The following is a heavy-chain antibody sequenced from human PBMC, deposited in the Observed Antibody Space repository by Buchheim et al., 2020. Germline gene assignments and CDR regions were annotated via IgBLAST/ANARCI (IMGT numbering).Heavy chain of an antibody. D-gene: IGHD1-26*01. Sequence: EVQLVESGGGLVKPGGSLRLSCAASGFTFSNAWMSWVRQPPGRGLEWIGRIKTKTEGGTTDYAAFVKGRFTISRDDSKNTLSLQMNSLKTEDTAVYFCTTDPGGSNYYFDYWGQGTL. CDR2: IKTKTEGGTT. CDR1: GFTFSNAW. CDR3: TTDPGGSNYYFDY. J-gene: IGHJ4*02. V-gene: IGHV3-15*01.